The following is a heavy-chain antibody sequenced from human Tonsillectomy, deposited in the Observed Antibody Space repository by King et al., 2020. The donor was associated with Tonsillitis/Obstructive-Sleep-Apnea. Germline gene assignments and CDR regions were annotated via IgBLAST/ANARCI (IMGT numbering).Heavy chain of an antibody. J-gene: IGHJ6*03. D-gene: IGHD3-3*01. CDR1: GYTFTSYY. V-gene: IGHV1-46*01. CDR2: INPSGGST. CDR3: ARRLSGYYYYMDV. Sequence: VQLVESGAEVKKPGASVKVSCKASGYTFTSYYMHWVRQAPGQGLEWMGIINPSGGSTSYAQKVQGIVTMTRDTSTRTVYMELSSLRSEDTAVYYCARRLSGYYYYMDVWGKGTTVTVSS.